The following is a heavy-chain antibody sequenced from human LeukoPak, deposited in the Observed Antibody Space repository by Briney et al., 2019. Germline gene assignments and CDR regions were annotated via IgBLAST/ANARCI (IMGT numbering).Heavy chain of an antibody. CDR3: ARERYGDYGLDY. J-gene: IGHJ4*02. CDR1: GFTFSSYG. Sequence: GSLRLSCAASGFTFSSYGMHWVRQAPGKGLEWVAFIKYDGSNKHNAESVKGRFTISRDNSKNTLYLQMNSLRAEDTAVYYCARERYGDYGLDYWGQGTLVTVSS. D-gene: IGHD4-17*01. CDR2: IKYDGSNK. V-gene: IGHV3-30*02.